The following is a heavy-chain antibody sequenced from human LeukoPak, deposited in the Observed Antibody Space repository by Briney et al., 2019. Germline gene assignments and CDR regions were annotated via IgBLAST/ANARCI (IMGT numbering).Heavy chain of an antibody. Sequence: GGSLRLSCAASGFTFSSYWMHWVRQAPGKGLVWVSRINSAGSSTSYADSVKGRFTISRDNAKNTLYLQMNSLRAEDTAVYYCARDSRYYDFWSGSTQRWFDPWGQGTLVTVSS. CDR3: ARDSRYYDFWSGSTQRWFDP. CDR2: INSAGSST. CDR1: GFTFSSYW. J-gene: IGHJ5*02. V-gene: IGHV3-74*01. D-gene: IGHD3-3*01.